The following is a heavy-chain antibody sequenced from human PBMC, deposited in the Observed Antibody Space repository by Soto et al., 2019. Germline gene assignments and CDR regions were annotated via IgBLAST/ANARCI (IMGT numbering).Heavy chain of an antibody. V-gene: IGHV3-23*01. Sequence: PGGSLRLSCAASGFTFSTAWINWVRQAPGKGLEWVGRISGSGGSTYYADSVKGRFTISRDNSKNTLYLQMNSLRAEDTAVYYCAKLYCSGGSCYRGAFDIWGQGTMVTVSS. CDR1: GFTFSTAW. J-gene: IGHJ3*02. CDR2: ISGSGGST. D-gene: IGHD2-15*01. CDR3: AKLYCSGGSCYRGAFDI.